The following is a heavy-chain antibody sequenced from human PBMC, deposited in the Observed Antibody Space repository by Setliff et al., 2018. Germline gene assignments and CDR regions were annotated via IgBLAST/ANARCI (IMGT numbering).Heavy chain of an antibody. Sequence: SETLSLTCTVSGGSISSGSNYWSWIRQPAGRGLEWIGHIDPSGNTNYHPSLKSRVTISGDTSKNQFSLKLTSVTAADTAVYFCARDTPHDPVSSNWYRNWFDPWGQGILVTVSS. J-gene: IGHJ5*02. CDR1: GGSISSGSNY. D-gene: IGHD6-13*01. CDR3: ARDTPHDPVSSNWYRNWFDP. V-gene: IGHV4-61*09. CDR2: IDPSGNT.